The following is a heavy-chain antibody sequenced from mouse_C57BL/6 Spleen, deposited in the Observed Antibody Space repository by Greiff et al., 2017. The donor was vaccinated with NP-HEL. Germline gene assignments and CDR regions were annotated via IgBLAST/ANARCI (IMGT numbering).Heavy chain of an antibody. Sequence: DVQLQESGPGMVKPSQSLSLTCTVTGYSITSGYDWHWIRHFPGNKLEWMGYISYSGSTNYNPSLKSRISITHDTSKNHFFLKLNSVTTEDTATYYCARGIYYDYDLAYWGQGTLVTVSA. CDR3: ARGIYYDYDLAY. V-gene: IGHV3-1*01. J-gene: IGHJ3*01. CDR1: GYSITSGYD. CDR2: ISYSGST. D-gene: IGHD2-4*01.